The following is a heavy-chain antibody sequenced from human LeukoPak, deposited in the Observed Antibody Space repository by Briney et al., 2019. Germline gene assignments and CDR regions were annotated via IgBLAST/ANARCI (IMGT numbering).Heavy chain of an antibody. CDR3: ARDEDGYNYGFDP. V-gene: IGHV4-61*01. CDR1: GGSVSSGSYY. D-gene: IGHD5-24*01. J-gene: IGHJ5*02. Sequence: SETLSLTCTVSGGSVSSGSYYWSWIRQPPGKGLEWIGYIYYSGSTNYNPSLKSRVTISVDTSKNQFSLKLNSVTPEDTAVYYCARDEDGYNYGFDPWGQGTLVTVSS. CDR2: IYYSGST.